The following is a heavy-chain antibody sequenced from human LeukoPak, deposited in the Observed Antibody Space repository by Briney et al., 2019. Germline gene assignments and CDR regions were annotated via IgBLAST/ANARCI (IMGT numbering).Heavy chain of an antibody. CDR1: GFSFSDYN. CDR2: IGGGSNYI. V-gene: IGHV3-21*01. D-gene: IGHD5-24*01. Sequence: GGSLRLSCAASGFSFSDYNMHWVRQAPGKGLEWVSSIGGGSNYIYYADSLKGRFTISRDNAKNSLYLQMNSLRADDTAVYYCAREMAATYDAFDVWGQGTMVTVSS. CDR3: AREMAATYDAFDV. J-gene: IGHJ3*01.